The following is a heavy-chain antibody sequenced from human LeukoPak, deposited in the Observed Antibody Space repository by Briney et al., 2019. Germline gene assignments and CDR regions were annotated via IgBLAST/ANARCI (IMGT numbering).Heavy chain of an antibody. J-gene: IGHJ4*02. CDR2: IYYSGST. CDR3: ASHPGIAVAGTTDY. Sequence: SETLSLTCTVSGGSISSSSYYWGWIRQPPGKGLEWIGSIYYSGSTYYNPSLKSRVTISVDTSKNQFSLKLSSVTAADTAVYYCASHPGIAVAGTTDYWGQGTLVTVSS. CDR1: GGSISSSSYY. V-gene: IGHV4-39*01. D-gene: IGHD6-19*01.